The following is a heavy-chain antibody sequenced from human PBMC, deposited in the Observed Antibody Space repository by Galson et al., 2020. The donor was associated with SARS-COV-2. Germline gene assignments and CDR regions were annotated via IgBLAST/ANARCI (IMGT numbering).Heavy chain of an antibody. J-gene: IGHJ4*02. V-gene: IGHV3-23*01. Sequence: SCAASGFIFSDYDMTWVRQAPGQGLEFVSGIEYNGAVTYYADSVKGRFTVSRDNSKNMVYLQMDNLRAEDTALYFCTKHYERSHDYWGQGTLVTVSS. CDR3: TKHYERSHDY. D-gene: IGHD3-22*01. CDR1: GFIFSDYD. CDR2: IEYNGAVT.